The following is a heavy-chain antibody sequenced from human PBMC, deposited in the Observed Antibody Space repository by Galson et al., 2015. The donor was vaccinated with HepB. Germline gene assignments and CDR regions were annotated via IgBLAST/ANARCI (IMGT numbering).Heavy chain of an antibody. V-gene: IGHV3-23*01. D-gene: IGHD5-12*01. CDR2: ISGSGGST. Sequence: SLRLSCAASGFTFSSYAMSWVRQAPGKGLEWVSAISGSGGSTYYADSVKGRFTISRDNSKNTLYLQMNSLRAEDTAVYYCAKKRAGGYQLPLYSGFLFDYWGQGTLVTVSS. CDR3: AKKRAGGYQLPLYSGFLFDY. J-gene: IGHJ4*02. CDR1: GFTFSSYA.